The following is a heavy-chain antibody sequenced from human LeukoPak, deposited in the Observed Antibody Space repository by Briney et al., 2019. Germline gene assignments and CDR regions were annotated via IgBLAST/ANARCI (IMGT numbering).Heavy chain of an antibody. CDR2: ISGSGGST. CDR1: GFTYSSYA. J-gene: IGHJ4*02. Sequence: GSLRLSCAASGFTYSSYAMGWVRQAPGKGLEWVSVISGSGGSTYYADSVKGRFTISRDNSQNTLYLQMNSLRAEDSAVYYCAKDWAGSDRRYYFDYWGQGTLVTASS. D-gene: IGHD3-22*01. CDR3: AKDWAGSDRRYYFDY. V-gene: IGHV3-23*01.